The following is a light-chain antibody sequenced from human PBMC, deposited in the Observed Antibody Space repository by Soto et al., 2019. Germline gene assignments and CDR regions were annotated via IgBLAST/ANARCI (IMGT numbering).Light chain of an antibody. CDR2: AAS. J-gene: IGKJ3*01. CDR3: QNLDSAAFT. CDR1: QGISNY. Sequence: DIQMTQSPSSLSASVGDRVTITCRASQGISNYLAWYQRRPGTVPKLLIYAASTLQSGVPSRFSGSGSGTDFTLTISSLLPEDVATYYCQNLDSAAFTFGPGTKVDIK. V-gene: IGKV1-27*01.